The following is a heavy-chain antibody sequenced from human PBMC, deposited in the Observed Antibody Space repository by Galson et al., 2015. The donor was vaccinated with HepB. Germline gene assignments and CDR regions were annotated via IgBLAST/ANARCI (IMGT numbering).Heavy chain of an antibody. CDR2: IDPSDSYT. CDR3: ARLEGSGSYSYYYYGMDV. D-gene: IGHD3-10*01. CDR1: GYSFTSYW. V-gene: IGHV5-10-1*01. J-gene: IGHJ6*02. Sequence: QSGAEVKKPGESLRISCKGSGYSFTSYWISWVRQMPGKGLEWMGRIDPSDSYTNYSPSFQGHVTISADKSISTAYLQWSSLKASDTAMYYCARLEGSGSYSYYYYGMDVWGQGTTVTVSS.